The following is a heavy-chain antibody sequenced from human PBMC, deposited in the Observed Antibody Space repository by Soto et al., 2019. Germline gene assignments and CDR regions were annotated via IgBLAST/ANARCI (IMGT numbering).Heavy chain of an antibody. D-gene: IGHD2-2*01. V-gene: IGHV4-34*01. CDR2: INHSGST. CDR3: ARGGGYCSSTSCYAFPWYFDL. CDR1: GGSFSGYY. Sequence: QVQLQQWGAGLLKPSETLSLTCAVYGGSFSGYYWSWIRQPPGKGLEWIGEINHSGSTNYNPSLKSRVTISVDTSKTQFSLKLSSVTAADTAVYYCARGGGYCSSTSCYAFPWYFDLWGRGTLVTVSS. J-gene: IGHJ2*01.